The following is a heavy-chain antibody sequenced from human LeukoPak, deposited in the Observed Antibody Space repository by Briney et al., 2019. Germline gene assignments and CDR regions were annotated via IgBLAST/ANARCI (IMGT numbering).Heavy chain of an antibody. Sequence: GGSLRLSCVGSGFTFRSDAMSWVRQAPGKGLEWVSAISGSGGSTYYADSVKGRFTISRDNSKNTLYLQMNSLRAEDTAVYYCAKDLYCSGGSCPPDAFDIWGQGTMVTVSS. D-gene: IGHD2-15*01. CDR2: ISGSGGST. CDR1: GFTFRSDA. V-gene: IGHV3-23*01. J-gene: IGHJ3*02. CDR3: AKDLYCSGGSCPPDAFDI.